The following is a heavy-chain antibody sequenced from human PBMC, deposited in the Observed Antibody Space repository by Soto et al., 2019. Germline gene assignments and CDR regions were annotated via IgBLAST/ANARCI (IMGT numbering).Heavy chain of an antibody. J-gene: IGHJ4*02. CDR3: ARAPSAYDSLDF. D-gene: IGHD5-12*01. CDR1: GFTFSSYS. Sequence: PGGSLRLSCAASGFTFSSYSMNWVRQAPGKGLEWVSLISNSGTLTYYANSVKGRFTISRDNADNSLYLQMNSLRAEDTAVYYCARAPSAYDSLDFWGQGTLVTVSS. V-gene: IGHV3-48*04. CDR2: ISNSGTLT.